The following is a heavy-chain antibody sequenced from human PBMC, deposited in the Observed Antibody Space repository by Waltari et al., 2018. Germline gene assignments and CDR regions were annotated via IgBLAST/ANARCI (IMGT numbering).Heavy chain of an antibody. V-gene: IGHV4-31*03. CDR2: IYYSGST. J-gene: IGHJ4*02. CDR1: GGSISSGGYY. Sequence: QVQLQESGPGLVKPSQTLSLTCTVSGGSISSGGYYWSWIRQHPGKGLEWIGYIYYSGSTYDNPSLKSRVTISVDTSKNQFSLKLSSVTAADTAVYYWARGTGCSGGSCYSGGGYYFDYWGQGTLVTVSS. CDR3: ARGTGCSGGSCYSGGGYYFDY. D-gene: IGHD2-15*01.